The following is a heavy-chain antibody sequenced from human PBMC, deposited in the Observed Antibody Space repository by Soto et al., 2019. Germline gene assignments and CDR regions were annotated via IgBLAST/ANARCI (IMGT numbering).Heavy chain of an antibody. J-gene: IGHJ4*02. Sequence: GGSLRLSCAASGFTFSNSWMHWVRQAPGKGLVWLSHINADGSSIRYADSVRGRLTISRDNAKNTLFLQMSSLTAEDTAVYFCARDRLNNAYNTFFDYWGQGT. CDR2: INADGSSI. D-gene: IGHD1-1*01. CDR3: ARDRLNNAYNTFFDY. CDR1: GFTFSNSW. V-gene: IGHV3-74*01.